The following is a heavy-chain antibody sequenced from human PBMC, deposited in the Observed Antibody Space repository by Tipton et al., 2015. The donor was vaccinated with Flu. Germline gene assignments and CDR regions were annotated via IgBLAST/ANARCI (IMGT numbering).Heavy chain of an antibody. CDR2: IYHSGST. D-gene: IGHD3-3*01. CDR1: GYSISSGYY. V-gene: IGHV4-38-2*02. J-gene: IGHJ4*02. CDR3: AGDRAGWLEYDFCFGY. Sequence: TLSLTCAVSGYSISSGYYWGWIRQPPGKGLEWIGSIYHSGSTYYNPSLKSRVTISVDTSKNQFSLKLSSVTAADTAVYYCAGDRAGWLEYDFCFGYWGQGTLVTVPS.